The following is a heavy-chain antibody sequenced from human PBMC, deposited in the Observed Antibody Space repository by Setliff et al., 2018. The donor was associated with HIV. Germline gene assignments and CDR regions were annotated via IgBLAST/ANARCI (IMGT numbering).Heavy chain of an antibody. CDR3: ASRGIVVVTMSMPDEFFVH. CDR1: GGSFSGYY. D-gene: IGHD2-21*02. CDR2: INHSGST. V-gene: IGHV4-34*01. J-gene: IGHJ1*01. Sequence: PSETLSLTCAVYGGSFSGYYWSWIRQPPGKGLEWIGEINHSGSTNYNPSLKSRVTISVDTSKNQFSLKLNSVTAADTATYYCASRGIVVVTMSMPDEFFVHWGHGTLVTV.